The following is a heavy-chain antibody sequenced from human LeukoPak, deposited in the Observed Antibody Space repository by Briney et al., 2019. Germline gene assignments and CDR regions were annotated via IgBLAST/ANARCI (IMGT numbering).Heavy chain of an antibody. CDR3: AKEGYNYGPDSPGYFDY. CDR2: ISYDGSNK. V-gene: IGHV3-30*18. J-gene: IGHJ4*02. D-gene: IGHD5-18*01. Sequence: GRSLRLSCAASGFTFSSFGMHWVRQAPGKGLEWVAVISYDGSNKYYADSVKGRFTISRDNSKNTLYLQMNSLRAEDTAVYYCAKEGYNYGPDSPGYFDYWGPGTLVTVSS. CDR1: GFTFSSFG.